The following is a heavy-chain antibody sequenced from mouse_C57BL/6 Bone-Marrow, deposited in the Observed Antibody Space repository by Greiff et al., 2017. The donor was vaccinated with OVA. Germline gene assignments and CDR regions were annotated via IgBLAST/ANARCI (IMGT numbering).Heavy chain of an antibody. D-gene: IGHD1-1*01. V-gene: IGHV2-6*02. CDR3: ARNYGSNYAMDY. J-gene: IGHJ4*01. CDR2: IWSDGST. Sequence: QVQLQQSGPGLVAPSQSLSITCTVSGFSFTSYGVHWVRQPPGKGLEWLVVIWSDGSTTYNSALKSRLSISKDNTKSQVFLKMNSLQNDDTAMYYCARNYGSNYAMDYWGQGTSVTVSS. CDR1: GFSFTSYG.